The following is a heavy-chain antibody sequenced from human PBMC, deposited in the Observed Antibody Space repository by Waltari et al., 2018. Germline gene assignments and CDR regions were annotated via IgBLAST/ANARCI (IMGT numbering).Heavy chain of an antibody. CDR2: IRHDEGT. D-gene: IGHD1-1*01. CDR3: ARGTATGTTDLAH. Sequence: QVQLQESGPGLVKPSETLSLTCAVSGHSVSSGYYWGWIRQPPGKGLEWIGSIRHDEGTYYKPSLRSRVTISVDTSKNQFSLNVRSVTAADTAVYYCARGTATGTTDLAHWGQGALVTVAS. V-gene: IGHV4-38-2*01. J-gene: IGHJ4*02. CDR1: GHSVSSGYY.